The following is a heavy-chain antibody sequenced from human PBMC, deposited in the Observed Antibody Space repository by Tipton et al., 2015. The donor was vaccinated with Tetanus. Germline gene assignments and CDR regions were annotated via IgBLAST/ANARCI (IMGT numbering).Heavy chain of an antibody. CDR1: GYTFTSYD. CDR3: ARAPYTWKVLRRYYFDY. CDR2: MNPNSGNT. D-gene: IGHD1-20*01. J-gene: IGHJ4*02. V-gene: IGHV1-8*01. Sequence: QLVQSGAEVKKPGASVKVSCKASGYTFTSYDINWVRQATGQGLEWMGWMNPNSGNTGYAQKCQGRVTMTRNTSISTAYMELSSLRSEDTAVYYCARAPYTWKVLRRYYFDYWGQGTLVTVSS.